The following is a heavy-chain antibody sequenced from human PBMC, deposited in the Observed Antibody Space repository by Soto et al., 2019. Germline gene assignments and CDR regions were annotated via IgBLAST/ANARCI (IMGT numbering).Heavy chain of an antibody. CDR1: GFTFSSYA. CDR3: AALIVVVMYPDY. J-gene: IGHJ4*02. V-gene: IGHV3-23*01. D-gene: IGHD3-22*01. Sequence: LRLSCAASGFTFSSYAMSWFRQAPGKGLEWVSAISGSGGRTYYADSVKGRFTISRDNSKNTLYLQMNSLRAEDTAVYYCAALIVVVMYPDYWGQGTLVTVSS. CDR2: ISGSGGRT.